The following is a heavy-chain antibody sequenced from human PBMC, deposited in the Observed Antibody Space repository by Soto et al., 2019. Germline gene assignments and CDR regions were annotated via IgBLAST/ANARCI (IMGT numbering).Heavy chain of an antibody. D-gene: IGHD6-19*01. V-gene: IGHV1-2*02. Sequence: QVQLVQSGAAVEKPGASMKVSCKASGYTFTAYYIHWVRQAPGQGLEWMGWINPKTGATETAQRFQGRVTLTWDTPISTPYMDRSGLTSAATAVFFCAREIEGVGSLSFDYGGGGPLLTVSS. CDR2: INPKTGAT. CDR1: GYTFTAYY. J-gene: IGHJ4*02. CDR3: AREIEGVGSLSFDY.